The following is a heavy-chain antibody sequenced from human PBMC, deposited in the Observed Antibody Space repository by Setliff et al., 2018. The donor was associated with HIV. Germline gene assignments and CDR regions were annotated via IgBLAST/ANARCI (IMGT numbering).Heavy chain of an antibody. V-gene: IGHV4-4*02. CDR2: IYQSGDS. D-gene: IGHD3-10*01. Sequence: SETLSLTCAVSGDAISDNNWWGWVRQPPGKGLEWIGQIYQSGDSNYNPSLKSRLTISPDKSKNEFSLKLSSVTAADTAIYFCTNSGRKIYYNTATYYHFDYWGRGILVTVSS. CDR3: TNSGRKIYYNTATYYHFDY. J-gene: IGHJ4*02. CDR1: GDAISDNNW.